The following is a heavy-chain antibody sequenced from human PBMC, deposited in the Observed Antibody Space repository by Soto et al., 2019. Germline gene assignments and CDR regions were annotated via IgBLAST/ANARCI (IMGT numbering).Heavy chain of an antibody. J-gene: IGHJ6*02. D-gene: IGHD1-26*01. Sequence: EVQLVESGGGLVQPGRSLRLSCAASGFTFDDYAMHWVRQAPGKGLEWVSGISWNSGSICYADSVKGRFTISRDNAKNTLYLQMNSLRAEDTALYYCAKDLYRHYYYGMDVWGQGTTVTVSS. CDR2: ISWNSGSI. CDR1: GFTFDDYA. CDR3: AKDLYRHYYYGMDV. V-gene: IGHV3-9*01.